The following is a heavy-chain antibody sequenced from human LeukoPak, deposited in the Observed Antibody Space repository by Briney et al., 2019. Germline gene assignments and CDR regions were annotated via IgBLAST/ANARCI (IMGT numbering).Heavy chain of an antibody. CDR2: IYYSGST. CDR1: GGSISSNYYY. V-gene: IGHV4-39*01. Sequence: SETLSLTCTVSGGSISSNYYYWGWIRQPPGKGLEWIGSIYYSGSTYYNPSLKSRVTISVDTSKNQFSLKLSSVTAADTAVYYCARKTSLWELKGGLDYWGQGTLVTVSS. J-gene: IGHJ4*02. D-gene: IGHD1-26*01. CDR3: ARKTSLWELKGGLDY.